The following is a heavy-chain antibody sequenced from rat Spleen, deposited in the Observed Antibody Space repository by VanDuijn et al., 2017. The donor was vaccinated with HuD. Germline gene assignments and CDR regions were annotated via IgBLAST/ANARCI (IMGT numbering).Heavy chain of an antibody. D-gene: IGHD1-12*01. Sequence: QVQLKESGPGLVQPSQTLSLTCTVSGFSLISNSVHWVRQPPGKGLEWMGVIWGNGNANYNSVLKSRLSISRDTSKSQVFLKMNNLQTEDTAMYFCGRSDYASPYYFDYWGQGVMVTVSS. J-gene: IGHJ2*01. CDR3: GRSDYASPYYFDY. CDR2: IWGNGNA. CDR1: GFSLISNS. V-gene: IGHV2S61*01.